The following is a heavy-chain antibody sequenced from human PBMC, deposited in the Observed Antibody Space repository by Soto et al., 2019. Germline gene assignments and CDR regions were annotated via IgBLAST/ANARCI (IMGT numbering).Heavy chain of an antibody. Sequence: PAGSVRRSCAASGFTFSSYAMHWFRQAPGKGLEWVAVISYDGSNKYYADSVKGRFTISRDNSKNTLYLQMNSLRAEDTAVYYCARDYDILTRRFDYWGQGTLVTVSS. CDR2: ISYDGSNK. CDR1: GFTFSSYA. D-gene: IGHD3-9*01. CDR3: ARDYDILTRRFDY. V-gene: IGHV3-30-3*01. J-gene: IGHJ4*02.